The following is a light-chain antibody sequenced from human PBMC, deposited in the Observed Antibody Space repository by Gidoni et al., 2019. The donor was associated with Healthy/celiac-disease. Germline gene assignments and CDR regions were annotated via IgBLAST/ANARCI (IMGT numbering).Light chain of an antibody. J-gene: IGKJ1*01. V-gene: IGKV1-39*01. CDR2: AAS. CDR1: QSISSY. Sequence: DIQMTQSPSSLSASVGDRVTITCRSSQSISSYLNWSKQKPGKAPKLLIYAASSLQSGVPSRFIGSGSGTHFTLTISSLQPEDFATYYCQQSYSTLTWTFGQGTKVEIK. CDR3: QQSYSTLTWT.